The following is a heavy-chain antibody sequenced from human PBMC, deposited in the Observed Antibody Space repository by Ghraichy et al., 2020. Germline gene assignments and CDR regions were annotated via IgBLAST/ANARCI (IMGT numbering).Heavy chain of an antibody. J-gene: IGHJ5*02. CDR1: GFTFSSYS. CDR2: ISSSSSYI. Sequence: GGSLRLSCAASGFTFSSYSMNWVRQAPGKGLEWVSSISSSSSYIYYADSVKGRFTISRDNAKNSLYLQMNSLRAEDTAVYYCASRGYAILTGYYNWFDPWGQGTLVTVSS. V-gene: IGHV3-21*01. D-gene: IGHD3-9*01. CDR3: ASRGYAILTGYYNWFDP.